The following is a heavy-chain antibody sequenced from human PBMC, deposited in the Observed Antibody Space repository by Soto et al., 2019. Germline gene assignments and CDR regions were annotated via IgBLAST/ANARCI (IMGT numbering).Heavy chain of an antibody. V-gene: IGHV1-69*13. CDR2: IIPIFGTA. CDR3: ARDRASNYYDSSGYYPIDFDY. CDR1: GGTFSSYA. J-gene: IGHJ4*02. D-gene: IGHD3-22*01. Sequence: GASMKVSCKASGGTFSSYAISWVRQAPGQGLEWIGGIIPIFGTANYAQKFQGRVTITADESTSTAYMELSSLRSEDTAVYYCARDRASNYYDSSGYYPIDFDYWGQGTLVTVSS.